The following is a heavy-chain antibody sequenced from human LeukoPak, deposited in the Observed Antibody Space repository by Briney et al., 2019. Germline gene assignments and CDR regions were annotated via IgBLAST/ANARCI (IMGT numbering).Heavy chain of an antibody. V-gene: IGHV1-69*05. D-gene: IGHD3-22*01. Sequence: SVKVSCKASGYTFSSCAISWVRQAPGQGLEWMGGIIPIFGTAIYAQRFQGRVTITTDESTSTAYMELSSLRSEDTAVYYCARDRYYYDSSGXYYFDXWGQGTLVTVX. CDR3: ARDRYYYDSSGXYYFDX. J-gene: IGHJ4*02. CDR1: GYTFSSCA. CDR2: IIPIFGTA.